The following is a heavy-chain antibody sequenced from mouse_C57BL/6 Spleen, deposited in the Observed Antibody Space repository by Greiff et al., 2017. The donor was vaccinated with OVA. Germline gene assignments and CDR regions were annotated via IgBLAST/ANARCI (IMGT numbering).Heavy chain of an antibody. J-gene: IGHJ2*01. V-gene: IGHV1-55*01. CDR1: GYTFTSYW. D-gene: IGHD2-12*01. CDR3: ARYPAYYSYYVD. Sequence: QVHVKQPGAELVKPGASVKMSCKASGYTFTSYWITWVKQRPGQGLEWIGDIYPGSGSTNYNEKFKSKATLTVDTSSSTAYMQLSSLTSEDSAVYYCARYPAYYSYYVDWGQGTTLTVSS. CDR2: IYPGSGST.